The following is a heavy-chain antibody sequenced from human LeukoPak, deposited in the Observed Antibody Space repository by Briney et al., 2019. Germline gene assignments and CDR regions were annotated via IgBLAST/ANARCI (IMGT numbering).Heavy chain of an antibody. J-gene: IGHJ5*02. D-gene: IGHD3-3*01. Sequence: SETLSLTCAVYGGSFSGYYWSWIRQPPGKGLEWIGEINHSGSTNYNPSLKSRVTISVDTSKNQFSLKLSSVTAADTAVYYCARVGGYDFWSGYYHTYDWFDPWGQGTLVTVSS. CDR1: GGSFSGYY. V-gene: IGHV4-34*01. CDR3: ARVGGYDFWSGYYHTYDWFDP. CDR2: INHSGST.